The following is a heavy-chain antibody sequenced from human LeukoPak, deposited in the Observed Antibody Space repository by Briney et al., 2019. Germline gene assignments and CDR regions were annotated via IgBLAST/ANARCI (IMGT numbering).Heavy chain of an antibody. CDR2: IYNSGST. D-gene: IGHD3-10*01. V-gene: IGHV4-59*01. CDR1: GGSISTYY. J-gene: IGHJ4*02. CDR3: ARGGPYDSGTFYFDY. Sequence: PSETLSLTCTVSGGSISTYYWSWIRQPPGKGLEWIGYIYNSGSTNYNPSLKSRVTISVDTPKNQFSLKLSSVTAADSAVYYCARGGPYDSGTFYFDYWGQGTLVTVSS.